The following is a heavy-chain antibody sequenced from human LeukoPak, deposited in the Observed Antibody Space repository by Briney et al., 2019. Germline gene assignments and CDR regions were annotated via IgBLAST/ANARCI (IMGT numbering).Heavy chain of an antibody. CDR1: GGSISSSSYY. D-gene: IGHD3-22*01. J-gene: IGHJ5*02. V-gene: IGHV4-39*07. CDR3: ARVGYYDSSGYTNWFDP. CDR2: IYYSGST. Sequence: SETLSLTCIVSGGSISSSSYYWGWIRQPPGKGLEWIGSIYYSGSTYYNPSLKSRVTISVDTSKNQFSLKLSSVTAADTAVYYCARVGYYDSSGYTNWFDPWGQGTLVTVSS.